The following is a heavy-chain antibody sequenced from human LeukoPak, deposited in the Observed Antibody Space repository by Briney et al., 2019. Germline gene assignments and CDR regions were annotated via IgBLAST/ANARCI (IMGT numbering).Heavy chain of an antibody. D-gene: IGHD1-7*01. CDR1: GFTVSSNY. CDR3: AGQTGTTPNWFDP. CDR2: IYRSGST. V-gene: IGHV3-53*01. Sequence: AGRSLRLSCAASGFTVSSNYMSWVRQAPGKGLEWVSVIYRSGSTYYADSVKGRFTISRDNSKNTLYLQMNSLRAEDTAVYYCAGQTGTTPNWFDPWGQGTLVTVSS. J-gene: IGHJ5*02.